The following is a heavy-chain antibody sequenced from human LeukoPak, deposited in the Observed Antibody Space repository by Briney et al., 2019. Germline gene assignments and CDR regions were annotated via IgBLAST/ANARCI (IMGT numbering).Heavy chain of an antibody. J-gene: IGHJ3*02. V-gene: IGHV4-4*07. CDR1: GGSISSYY. CDR3: AREIRRGVMAHAFDI. D-gene: IGHD3-16*01. Sequence: SETLSLTCTVSGGSISSYYWSWIRQPAGQGLEWIGRIYTSGSTNYNPSLKSRVTMSVDTSKNQFSLKLSSVTAADTAVYYCAREIRRGVMAHAFDIWGQGTMVTVSS. CDR2: IYTSGST.